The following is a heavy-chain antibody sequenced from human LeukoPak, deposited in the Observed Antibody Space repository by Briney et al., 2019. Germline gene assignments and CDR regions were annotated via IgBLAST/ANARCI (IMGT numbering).Heavy chain of an antibody. CDR2: INHSGST. J-gene: IGHJ4*02. CDR1: GGSFSGYY. CDR3: ARGPTEIAAAGHYFDY. V-gene: IGHV4-34*01. D-gene: IGHD6-13*01. Sequence: NPSETLSLTCAVYGGSFSGYYWSWIRQPPGKGPEWIGEINHSGSTNYNPSLKSRVTISVDTSKNQFSLKLSSVTAADTAVYYCARGPTEIAAAGHYFDYWGQGTLVTVSS.